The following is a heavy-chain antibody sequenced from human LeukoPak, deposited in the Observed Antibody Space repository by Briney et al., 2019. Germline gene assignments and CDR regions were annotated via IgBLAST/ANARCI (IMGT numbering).Heavy chain of an antibody. CDR2: IYYTGKT. Sequence: NPSETLSLTCTVSGDSVSNGNYYWSWLRQPPGKALEWIGYIYYTGKTYYNPSLKSRVTISVDTSKNQFSLKLSSVTAADTAVYYCARDGDNWNYLARRYYGMDVWGQGTTVTVSS. J-gene: IGHJ6*02. D-gene: IGHD1-7*01. CDR1: GDSVSNGNYY. CDR3: ARDGDNWNYLARRYYGMDV. V-gene: IGHV4-61*01.